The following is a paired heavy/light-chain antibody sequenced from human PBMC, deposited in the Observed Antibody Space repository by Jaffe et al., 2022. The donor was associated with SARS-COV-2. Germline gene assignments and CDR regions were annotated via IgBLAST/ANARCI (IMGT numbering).Light chain of an antibody. CDR3: MQHTHWPWT. J-gene: IGKJ1*01. Sequence: DVVLTQSPLSLPVTLGQPASISCRSSQSLVYSDGTTYLNWFQQRPGQSPRRLIYKVSNRDSGVPDRFSGSGSGTDFTLKISRVEAEDVGVYYCMQHTHWPWTFGQGTKVEIK. V-gene: IGKV2-30*01. CDR1: QSLVYSDGTTY. CDR2: KVS.
Heavy chain of an antibody. CDR2: IKQDGSEK. D-gene: IGHD6-19*01. V-gene: IGHV3-7*03. Sequence: EVHLVESGGGLVQPGGSLRLSCAASGFTFSTYWMSWVRQAPGKGLEWVAKIKQDGSEKYYVDSVKGRFTISRDNAKNSLYLQMNSLTAEDTAMYYCATACRSCGWSYWGQGTLVTVSS. CDR1: GFTFSTYW. CDR3: ATACRSCGWSY. J-gene: IGHJ4*02.